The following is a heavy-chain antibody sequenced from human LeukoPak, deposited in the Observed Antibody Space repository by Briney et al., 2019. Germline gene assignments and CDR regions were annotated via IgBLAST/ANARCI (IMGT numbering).Heavy chain of an antibody. V-gene: IGHV1-8*03. Sequence: GASVKVSCKASGYTFTSYDINWVRQATGQGLEWMGWMNPNSGNTGYAQKFQGRVTITRNTSISTAYMELSSLRSEDTAVYYCARGGANYDILTGSFDYWGQGTLVTVSS. CDR1: GYTFTSYD. D-gene: IGHD3-9*01. J-gene: IGHJ4*02. CDR3: ARGGANYDILTGSFDY. CDR2: MNPNSGNT.